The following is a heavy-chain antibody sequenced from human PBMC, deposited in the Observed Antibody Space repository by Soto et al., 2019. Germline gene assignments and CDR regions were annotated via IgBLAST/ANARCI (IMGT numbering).Heavy chain of an antibody. J-gene: IGHJ4*02. Sequence: ASVKVSCKASGYTFTSYYIHWVRQAPGQGLEWMGIINPLSGSTAYAQKFQGRVTLTRDTSTNTVSMELSSLRSEDTAVYYCARGTWDSSGWYPYWGQGTLVTVSS. CDR3: ARGTWDSSGWYPY. CDR1: GYTFTSYY. D-gene: IGHD6-19*01. V-gene: IGHV1-46*01. CDR2: INPLSGST.